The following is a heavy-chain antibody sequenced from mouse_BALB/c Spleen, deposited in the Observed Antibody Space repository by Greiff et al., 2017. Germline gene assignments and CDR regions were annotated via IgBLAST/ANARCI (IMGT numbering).Heavy chain of an antibody. J-gene: IGHJ3*01. CDR2: ISSGGSYT. Sequence: EVQRVESGGGLVKPGGSLKLSCAASGFTFSSYAMSWVRQSPEKRLEWVAEISSGGSYTYYPDTVTGRFTISRDNAKNTLYLEMSSLRSEDTAMYYCASYPRGFAYWGQGTLVTVSA. CDR1: GFTFSSYA. V-gene: IGHV5-9-4*01. CDR3: ASYPRGFAY.